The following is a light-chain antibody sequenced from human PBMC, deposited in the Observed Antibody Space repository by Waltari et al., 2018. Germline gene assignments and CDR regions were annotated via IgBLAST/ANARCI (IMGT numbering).Light chain of an antibody. Sequence: QSALTQPPSASGSPGQSVTIPCTGTSSDVGGSNYVSWYQQHPGKAPKLMIYEVNKRPSGVPDRFSGSRSGNTASLTVSGLQAEDEADYYCSSYSGSNDYVFGTGTEVTVL. CDR2: EVN. CDR3: SSYSGSNDYV. V-gene: IGLV2-8*01. J-gene: IGLJ1*01. CDR1: SSDVGGSNY.